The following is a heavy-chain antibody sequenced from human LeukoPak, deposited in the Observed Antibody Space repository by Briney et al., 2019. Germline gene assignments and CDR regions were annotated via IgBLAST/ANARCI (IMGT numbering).Heavy chain of an antibody. CDR2: ISSGGTYI. D-gene: IGHD5-24*01. J-gene: IGHJ4*02. Sequence: ETLSLTCTVSGGSISSYYWSWIRQPPGKGLEWVSSISSGGTYIYFADSVKGRFTISRDNAKNSLYLQMNSLRAEDTAVYYCARDMADGNTDVFDYWGQGTLVTVSS. CDR1: GGSISSYY. CDR3: ARDMADGNTDVFDY. V-gene: IGHV3-21*01.